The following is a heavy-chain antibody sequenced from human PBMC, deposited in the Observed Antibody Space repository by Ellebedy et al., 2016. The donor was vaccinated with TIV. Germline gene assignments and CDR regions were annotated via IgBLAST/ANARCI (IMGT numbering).Heavy chain of an antibody. CDR3: AKITGINPEGDAYDI. D-gene: IGHD4-23*01. CDR1: GLTFSSHA. CDR2: IDSSGTYT. Sequence: GESLKISCAASGLTFSSHAMSWVRQAPGKGLEWVSSIDSSGTYTYYADSVKGRFTISRDNTKNSLYLHMNSLRAEDTAVYYCAKITGINPEGDAYDIWGQGTKVTVSS. J-gene: IGHJ3*02. V-gene: IGHV3-21*06.